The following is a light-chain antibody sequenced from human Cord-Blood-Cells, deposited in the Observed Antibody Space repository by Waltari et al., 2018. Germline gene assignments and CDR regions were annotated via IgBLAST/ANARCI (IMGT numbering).Light chain of an antibody. CDR3: QQYNNWPPYS. Sequence: EIVMTQSPATLSVSPGERATLSCRASQSVSSNLAWYQQKPGQAPRLIIYGASTRATGIPARFSDSGSGTEFTLTISSLQSEDFAVYYCQQYNNWPPYSFGQGTKLEIK. J-gene: IGKJ2*03. CDR2: GAS. V-gene: IGKV3-15*01. CDR1: QSVSSN.